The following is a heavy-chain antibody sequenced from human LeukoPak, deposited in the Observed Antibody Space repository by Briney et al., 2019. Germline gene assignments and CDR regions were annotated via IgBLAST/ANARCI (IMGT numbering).Heavy chain of an antibody. V-gene: IGHV1-69*01. CDR3: ARAQEDYGGNSGP. CDR2: IIPIFGTA. Sequence: PLASVKVSCKASGGTFSSYAISWVRQAPGQGLEWMGGIIPIFGTANYAQKFQGRVTITADESTSTAYMELSSLRSEDTAVYYCARAQEDYGGNSGPWGQGTLVTVSS. J-gene: IGHJ5*02. D-gene: IGHD4-23*01. CDR1: GGTFSSYA.